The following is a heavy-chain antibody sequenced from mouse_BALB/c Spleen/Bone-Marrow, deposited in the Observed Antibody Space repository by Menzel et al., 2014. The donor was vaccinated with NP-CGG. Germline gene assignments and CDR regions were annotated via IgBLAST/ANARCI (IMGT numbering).Heavy chain of an antibody. J-gene: IGHJ4*01. CDR2: INPYNGDT. D-gene: IGHD2-1*01. CDR1: GYSFXGYF. Sequence: VQLQQSGPELVKPGASVKISCKASGYSFXGYFMNWVKQSHGKSLEWIGRINPYNGDTFYNQKFRGKATLTVDKSSSTAHMELLSLTSEDSAVYYCGSRGNYDEGRYWGQGTSVTVSS. V-gene: IGHV1-37*01. CDR3: GSRGNYDEGRY.